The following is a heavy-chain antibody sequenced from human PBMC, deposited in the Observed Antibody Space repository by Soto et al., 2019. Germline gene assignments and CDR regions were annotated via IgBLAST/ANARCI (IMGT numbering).Heavy chain of an antibody. CDR3: ARRRVDWLPSPGYFDY. Sequence: PSETLSLTXNVPGGSIGGYYWSWIRQPPGKGLEWIGYIYYSGSTNYNPSLKSRVTISVDTSKNQFSLKLSSVTAADTAVYYCARRRVDWLPSPGYFDYWGQGTLVTVSP. CDR2: IYYSGST. V-gene: IGHV4-59*01. CDR1: GGSIGGYY. J-gene: IGHJ4*02. D-gene: IGHD3-9*01.